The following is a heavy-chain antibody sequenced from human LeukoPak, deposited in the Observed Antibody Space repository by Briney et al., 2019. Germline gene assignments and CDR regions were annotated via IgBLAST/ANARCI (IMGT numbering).Heavy chain of an antibody. J-gene: IGHJ4*02. D-gene: IGHD6-13*01. Sequence: GGSLRLSCAASGFTFSAYAMSWVRQAPGKGLEWVSAINPSGGSTYYADSVKGRFSISRDNSKNTLYLQMNGLRAEDTAVYYCAKKGEQQLVRGFDYWGQGALVTVSS. CDR2: INPSGGST. CDR3: AKKGEQQLVRGFDY. V-gene: IGHV3-23*01. CDR1: GFTFSAYA.